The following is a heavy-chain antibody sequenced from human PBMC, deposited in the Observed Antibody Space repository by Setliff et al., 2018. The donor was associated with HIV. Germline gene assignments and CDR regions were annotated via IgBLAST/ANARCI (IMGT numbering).Heavy chain of an antibody. D-gene: IGHD6-6*01. V-gene: IGHV1-69*06. CDR2: IIPIFGTA. Sequence: SVKVSCKASGGTFSSYAISWVRQAPGQGLEWMGGIIPIFGTANYAQKFQGRVTITEDTSTDTAHMELRSLRSEDTAVYHCVIGSAARPFDYWGQGTLVTVS. CDR3: VIGSAARPFDY. J-gene: IGHJ4*02. CDR1: GGTFSSYA.